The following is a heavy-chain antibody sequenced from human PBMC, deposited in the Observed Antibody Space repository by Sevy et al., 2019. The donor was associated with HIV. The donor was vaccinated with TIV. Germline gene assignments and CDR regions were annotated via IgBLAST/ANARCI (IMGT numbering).Heavy chain of an antibody. V-gene: IGHV3-7*01. CDR1: GFTFSNYG. Sequence: GGSLRLSCEVSGFTFSNYGMTWVRQAPGKGLEWVANIKEDGSDKYYGDSVKGRFSLSRDNAKNSLYLQMDSLRAEDTAVYYCVRDGLASATDFDYWGQGTLVTVSS. D-gene: IGHD2-15*01. CDR2: IKEDGSDK. CDR3: VRDGLASATDFDY. J-gene: IGHJ4*02.